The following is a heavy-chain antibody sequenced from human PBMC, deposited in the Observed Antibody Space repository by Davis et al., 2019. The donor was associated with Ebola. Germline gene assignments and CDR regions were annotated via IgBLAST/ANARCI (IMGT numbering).Heavy chain of an antibody. D-gene: IGHD2/OR15-2a*01. Sequence: MPSETLSLTCAVSGGSFSGYYWSWIRQSPGKGLEWIGEINHSGSTNYNPSLKSRVTMSIDTSKNQFSLKLNSVTAADTAVYYCARGRPFFWGRGTLVTVSS. J-gene: IGHJ4*02. CDR1: GGSFSGYY. V-gene: IGHV4-34*01. CDR3: ARGRPFF. CDR2: INHSGST.